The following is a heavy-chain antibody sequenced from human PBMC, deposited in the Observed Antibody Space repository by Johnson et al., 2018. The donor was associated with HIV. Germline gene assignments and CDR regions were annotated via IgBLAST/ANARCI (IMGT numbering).Heavy chain of an antibody. CDR3: ARDVIKVIAARDDAFDI. V-gene: IGHV3-11*04. D-gene: IGHD6-6*01. Sequence: QVQLVESGGGLVQPGGSLRLSCAASGFTFSDYYMSWIRQAPGKGLEWLSYISSSGSTIYYSDSVKGRFTISRENAKNSLYLQMNSLRAEDTAVYYCARDVIKVIAARDDAFDIWGQGTMVTVSS. J-gene: IGHJ3*02. CDR1: GFTFSDYY. CDR2: ISSSGSTI.